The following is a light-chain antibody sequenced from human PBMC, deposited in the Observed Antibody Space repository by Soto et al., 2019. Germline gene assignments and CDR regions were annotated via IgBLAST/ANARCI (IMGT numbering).Light chain of an antibody. CDR1: QDISNF. Sequence: DIQMTQSPSDMSASVGDRVTITCRASQDISNFLVWFQQRPGKVPKRLMYSANRLESGVPSRFSGRGSGTECTLTISSLQPEDFATYYCLQHKSYPRTFGQGTKVEIK. CDR3: LQHKSYPRT. J-gene: IGKJ1*01. CDR2: SAN. V-gene: IGKV1-17*03.